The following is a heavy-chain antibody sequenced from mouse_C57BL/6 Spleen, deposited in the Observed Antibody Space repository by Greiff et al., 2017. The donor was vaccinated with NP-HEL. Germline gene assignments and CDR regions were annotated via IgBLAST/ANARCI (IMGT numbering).Heavy chain of an antibody. CDR2: INPSNGGT. CDR3: ARWGTTVVADWYFEG. D-gene: IGHD1-1*01. CDR1: GYTFTSYW. V-gene: IGHV1-53*01. J-gene: IGHJ1*03. Sequence: QVQLQQPGTELVKPGASVKLSCKASGYTFTSYWMHWVKQRPGQGLEWIGNINPSNGGTNYNEKFKSKATLTVDKSSSTAYMQLSSLTSEDSAVYYCARWGTTVVADWYFEGWGTGTTVTVSS.